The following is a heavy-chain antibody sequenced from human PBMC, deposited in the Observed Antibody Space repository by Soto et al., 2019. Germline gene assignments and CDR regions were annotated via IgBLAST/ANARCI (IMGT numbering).Heavy chain of an antibody. CDR1: GFTFSSYW. CDR3: ARVGVLRYFDWWFDP. Sequence: ASVKVSCAASGFTFSSYWMSWVRQAPGKGLEWVANIKQDGSEKYYVDSVKGRFTISRDNAKNSLYLQMNSLRAEDTAVYYCARVGVLRYFDWWFDPWGQGTLVTVSS. V-gene: IGHV3-7*03. J-gene: IGHJ5*02. D-gene: IGHD3-9*01. CDR2: IKQDGSEK.